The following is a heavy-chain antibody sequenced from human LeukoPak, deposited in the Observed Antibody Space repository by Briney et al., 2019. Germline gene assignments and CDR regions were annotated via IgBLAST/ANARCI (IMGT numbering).Heavy chain of an antibody. CDR3: SGYDYGMDV. Sequence: GGSLRLSCEASVFTFSDSAIHWVRQAPVKGLEWVGRIRNRANNYATVYSASVEGRFSMSRDDSKNTAYLQMNSLKTEDTAIYYCSGYDYGMDVWGQGTTVTVSS. CDR2: IRNRANNYAT. CDR1: VFTFSDSA. V-gene: IGHV3-73*01. J-gene: IGHJ6*02.